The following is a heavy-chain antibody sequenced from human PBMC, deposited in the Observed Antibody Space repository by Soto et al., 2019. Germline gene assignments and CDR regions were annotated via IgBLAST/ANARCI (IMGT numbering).Heavy chain of an antibody. D-gene: IGHD3-16*01. V-gene: IGHV3-23*01. J-gene: IGHJ4*02. CDR2: ISGSGGST. CDR3: AHVMIDFGGAPADY. Sequence: EVQLLESGGGLIHPGGSLRLSCAASGFIFRNYAMSWVRQAPGKGLEWVSGISGSGGSTYYADSVKGRFTISRDKSKNTPYLQMNSLRAEDTAIYCCAHVMIDFGGAPADYWGQGTLVIVSS. CDR1: GFIFRNYA.